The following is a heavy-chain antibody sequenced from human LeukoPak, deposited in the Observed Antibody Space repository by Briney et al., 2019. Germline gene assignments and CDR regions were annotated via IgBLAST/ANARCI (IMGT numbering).Heavy chain of an antibody. CDR3: ARERGRTHYYMDV. Sequence: GGSLRLSCAASGFTVSSNYMSWVRQAPGKGQVSLKVIYSGGSAYYADSVKGRFTTSRDNSKNTLYLQMNSLRAEDTAVYYCARERGRTHYYMDVWGKGTTVTVSS. CDR1: GFTVSSNY. J-gene: IGHJ6*03. CDR2: IYSGGSA. V-gene: IGHV3-66*01.